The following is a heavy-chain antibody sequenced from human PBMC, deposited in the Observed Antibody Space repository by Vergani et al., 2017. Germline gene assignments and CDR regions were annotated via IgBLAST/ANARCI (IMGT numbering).Heavy chain of an antibody. CDR3: AIDPSGYCTGDTCRGY. CDR1: GFTFRSNG. V-gene: IGHV3-30*02. D-gene: IGHD2-8*02. CDR2: IRYDGSRT. Sequence: VLLVESGGDLVQPGGSLRLSCSASGFTFRSNGMHWVRQAPGKGLEWVAFIRYDGSRTHYVDSVKGRFTISRDNSNNTMYLQMNNLRPEDTALYYCAIDPSGYCTGDTCRGYWGQVTLVTVSS. J-gene: IGHJ4*02.